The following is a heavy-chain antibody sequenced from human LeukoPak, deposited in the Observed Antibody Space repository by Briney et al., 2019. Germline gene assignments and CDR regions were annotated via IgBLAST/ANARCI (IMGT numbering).Heavy chain of an antibody. CDR2: ISETGRST. CDR3: AKDRGYSYGISEY. V-gene: IGHV3-23*01. D-gene: IGHD5-18*01. Sequence: GSLRLSCVASGFTFSTFAMNWVRQAPGKGLEWVSTISETGRSTYYADSVKGQFTTSRDNSKNTLYLQMNSLRAEDTAVYYCAKDRGYSYGISEYWGQGTLVTVSS. CDR1: GFTFSTFA. J-gene: IGHJ4*02.